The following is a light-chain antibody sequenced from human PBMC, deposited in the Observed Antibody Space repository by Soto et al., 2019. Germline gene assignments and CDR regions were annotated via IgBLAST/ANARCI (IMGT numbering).Light chain of an antibody. CDR2: GAS. Sequence: EIVMTQSPGTLSVSPGERATLSCRASQSISTNLAWYQQKPGQPPRLLIFGASTRATGIPSRFSGSGSGTELTLTISSLQSEDFAVYYCQQYNNWHPYTFGQGTKLEIK. J-gene: IGKJ2*01. CDR3: QQYNNWHPYT. V-gene: IGKV3-15*01. CDR1: QSISTN.